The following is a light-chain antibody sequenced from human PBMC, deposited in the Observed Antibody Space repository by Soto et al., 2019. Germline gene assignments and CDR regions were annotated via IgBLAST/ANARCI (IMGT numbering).Light chain of an antibody. V-gene: IGKV3-20*01. J-gene: IGKJ1*01. CDR2: GAS. Sequence: EIVLTQSPAPLSLSPGERVTLSCRASQSVSSNLAWYQRKPGQAPRLLIYGASTRATGIPARFSGSGSGTDFTLTIARLEPEDFAFYYCQKYDRSPQACGQGTKVDIK. CDR1: QSVSSN. CDR3: QKYDRSPQA.